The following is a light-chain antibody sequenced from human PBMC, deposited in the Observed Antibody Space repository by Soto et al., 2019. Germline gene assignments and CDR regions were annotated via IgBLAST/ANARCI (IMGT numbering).Light chain of an antibody. CDR1: QSVSSN. V-gene: IGKV3-15*01. CDR3: QQYNNWPPFT. CDR2: CAS. J-gene: IGKJ3*01. Sequence: EIVMTQSPATLSVSPGERATLSCRASQSVSSNFAWYQQKPGQAPRLLIYCASTRATGILARLRGSGSGTEFTLTISSLQSEDFAVYYCQQYNNWPPFTFGPGTKVDIK.